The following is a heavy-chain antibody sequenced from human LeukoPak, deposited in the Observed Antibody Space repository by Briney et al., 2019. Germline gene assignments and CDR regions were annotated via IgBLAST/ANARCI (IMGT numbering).Heavy chain of an antibody. Sequence: PGESLKISCKGSGYSFGNRWIGWVRQMPGKGLEWMGIIYPDDSDTIYSPSFEGQVTISADKSISTAYLQWSSLKASDTAMYYCARGAYGSGCYYNYYGMDVWGQGTTVTVSS. V-gene: IGHV5-51*01. CDR2: IYPDDSDT. J-gene: IGHJ6*02. CDR3: ARGAYGSGCYYNYYGMDV. D-gene: IGHD3-10*01. CDR1: GYSFGNRW.